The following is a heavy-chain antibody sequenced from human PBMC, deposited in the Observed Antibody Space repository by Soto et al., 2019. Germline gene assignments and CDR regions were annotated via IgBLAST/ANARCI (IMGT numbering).Heavy chain of an antibody. CDR1: GGSISSFY. Sequence: SETLSLTCTVSGGSISSFYWSWIRQPPGKGLEWIGEINHSGSTNYNPSLKSRVTISVDTSKNQFSLKLSSVTAADTAVYYCAAAPRSMVRGVIVFDYWGQGTLVTVS. CDR3: AAAPRSMVRGVIVFDY. V-gene: IGHV4-34*01. CDR2: INHSGST. D-gene: IGHD3-10*01. J-gene: IGHJ4*02.